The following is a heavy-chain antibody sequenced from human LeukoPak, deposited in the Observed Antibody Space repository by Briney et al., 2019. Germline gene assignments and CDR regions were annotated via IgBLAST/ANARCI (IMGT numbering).Heavy chain of an antibody. Sequence: SETLSLTCAVYGGSFNDYYWSWIRQSPGKGLEWIGEINHSGSTSYNPSLKSRVTLSVDTSKNQFSLHLNSVTAADTAIYYCARGERLNGLPHGYRGLGTLVTVSS. CDR1: GGSFNDYY. V-gene: IGHV4-34*01. D-gene: IGHD2-8*01. J-gene: IGHJ4*02. CDR3: ARGERLNGLPHGY. CDR2: INHSGST.